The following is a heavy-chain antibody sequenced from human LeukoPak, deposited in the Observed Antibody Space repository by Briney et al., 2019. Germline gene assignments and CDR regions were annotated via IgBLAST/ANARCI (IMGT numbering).Heavy chain of an antibody. CDR1: GGSFSGYY. CDR2: INHSGST. J-gene: IGHJ6*02. V-gene: IGHV4-34*01. Sequence: SETLSLTCAVYGGSFSGYYWSWIRQPPGKGLEWIGEINHSGSTNYNPSLKSRVTISVDTSKNQFSLKLSSVTAADTAVYYCARGSYCSGGSCYSGFHYYYYYGMDVWGQGTTVTVSS. CDR3: ARGSYCSGGSCYSGFHYYYYYGMDV. D-gene: IGHD2-15*01.